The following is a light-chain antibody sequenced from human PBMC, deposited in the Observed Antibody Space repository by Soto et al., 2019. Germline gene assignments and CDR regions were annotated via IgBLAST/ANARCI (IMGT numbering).Light chain of an antibody. V-gene: IGLV2-14*01. Sequence: QSVLTQPASVSGSPGQSVAISCTGTSSDVGAYNYVSWYQQLPGKAPKLLIYDVSHRPSWVSDRFSGSKSGNTASLTISGLQAEDEVDYYCNSYKSSSTLYVFGTGTKVTVL. J-gene: IGLJ1*01. CDR3: NSYKSSSTLYV. CDR2: DVS. CDR1: SSDVGAYNY.